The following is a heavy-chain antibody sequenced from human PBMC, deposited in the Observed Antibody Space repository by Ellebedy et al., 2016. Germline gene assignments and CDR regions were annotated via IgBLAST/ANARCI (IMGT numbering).Heavy chain of an antibody. J-gene: IGHJ4*02. CDR2: ISSSGSTI. CDR1: GFTFSYYY. Sequence: GESLKISCAASGFTFSYYYMSWIRQAPGKGLEWVSYISSSGSTIYYADSVKGRFTISRDNAKNSLYLQMNSLRAEDTAVYYCARDPYYDYVWGSYRYGGHYWGQGTLVTVSS. D-gene: IGHD3-16*02. CDR3: ARDPYYDYVWGSYRYGGHY. V-gene: IGHV3-11*01.